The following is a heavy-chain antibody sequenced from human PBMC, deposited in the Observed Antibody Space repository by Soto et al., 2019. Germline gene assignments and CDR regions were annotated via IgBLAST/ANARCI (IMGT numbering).Heavy chain of an antibody. CDR3: ARGSGMNFDY. V-gene: IGHV4-34*01. CDR1: GGSFSGYY. Sequence: SETLSLTCAVYGGSFSGYYWNWIRQPPGKGLEWIGEINHSGSTNYNPSLKSRVTISVDTSKNQFSLKLSSVTAADTAVYYCARGSGMNFDYWGQGTLVTVSS. CDR2: INHSGST. J-gene: IGHJ4*02.